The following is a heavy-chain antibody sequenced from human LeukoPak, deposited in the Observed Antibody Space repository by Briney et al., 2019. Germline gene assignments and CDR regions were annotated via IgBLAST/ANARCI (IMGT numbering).Heavy chain of an antibody. Sequence: GGSLRLSCAASGFTFSSYAMSWVRQAPGKGLEWVSAISGSGDSTYYADSVKGRFTISRDNSKNTLYLQMNSLRAEDTAIYYCAKAGNSSSSPLFLDWGQGTLVTVSS. CDR3: AKAGNSSSSPLFLD. J-gene: IGHJ4*02. D-gene: IGHD6-6*01. CDR2: ISGSGDST. CDR1: GFTFSSYA. V-gene: IGHV3-23*01.